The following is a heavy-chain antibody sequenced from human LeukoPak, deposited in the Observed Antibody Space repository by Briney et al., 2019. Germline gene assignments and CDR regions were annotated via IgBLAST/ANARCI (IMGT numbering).Heavy chain of an antibody. CDR3: AGNDYGAFDI. Sequence: GGSLRLTCAASALTFSSYSMYWVRQAPVQGLEWVSSISSSSSYIYYADSVKGRFTISRDNAKNSLYLQMNSLRAEDTAVYYCAGNDYGAFDIWGQGTMVTVSS. J-gene: IGHJ3*02. CDR2: ISSSSSYI. V-gene: IGHV3-21*01. CDR1: ALTFSSYS. D-gene: IGHD4-17*01.